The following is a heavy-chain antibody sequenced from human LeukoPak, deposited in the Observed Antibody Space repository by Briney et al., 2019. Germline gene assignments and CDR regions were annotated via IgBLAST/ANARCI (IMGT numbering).Heavy chain of an antibody. CDR2: MNPNSGRT. Sequence: ASVKVSCKASGYTLTSYDINWVRQATGQGLEWMGWMNPNSGRTGYAQNFQGRITITRNTSISTAYMELSSLRSEDTAVYYCTRETSSRYFDYWGQGTLVSVSS. V-gene: IGHV1-8*01. J-gene: IGHJ4*02. CDR1: GYTLTSYD. CDR3: TRETSSRYFDY.